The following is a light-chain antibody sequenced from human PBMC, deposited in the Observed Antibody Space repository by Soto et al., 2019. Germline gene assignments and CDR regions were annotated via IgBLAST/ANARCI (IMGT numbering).Light chain of an antibody. CDR1: QSISSN. J-gene: IGKJ4*01. CDR3: QQYNNWTPAT. CDR2: RTS. V-gene: IGKV3-15*01. Sequence: EIVMTQSPSSLSVSPGERVTLSCRASQSISSNLDWYQQKPGQAPRLLMFRTSSRSTGFPARFSGSGSGTAFNLTIISLQSEDFGVSYCQQYNNWTPATFGQGTKVEIK.